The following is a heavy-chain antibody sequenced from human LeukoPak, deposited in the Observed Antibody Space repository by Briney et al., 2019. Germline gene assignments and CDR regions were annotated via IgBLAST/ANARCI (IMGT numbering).Heavy chain of an antibody. CDR3: ARESDHSNYPGTFDH. V-gene: IGHV3-21*01. CDR1: GFTFSSYS. D-gene: IGHD4-11*01. CDR2: ISTTSLHI. Sequence: GGSLRLSCAASGFTFSSYSMDWVRQAPGKGLEWVSSISTTSLHIYYADSVKGRFTISRDNARNSLYLQMNSLRVEDTALYYCARESDHSNYPGTFDHWGPGTLVAVSS. J-gene: IGHJ4*02.